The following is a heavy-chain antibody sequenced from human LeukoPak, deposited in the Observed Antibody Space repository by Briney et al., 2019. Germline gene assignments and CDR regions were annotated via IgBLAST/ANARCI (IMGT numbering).Heavy chain of an antibody. CDR1: GFTFDDYG. CDR2: INWNGGST. Sequence: PGGSLRLSCAASGFTFDDYGMSWVRQAPGKGQEWVSGINWNGGSTGYADSVKGRFTISRDNAKNSLYLQMNSLRAEDTALYHCARRHSSSWWFDPWGQGTLVTVSS. J-gene: IGHJ5*02. V-gene: IGHV3-20*01. CDR3: ARRHSSSWWFDP. D-gene: IGHD6-13*01.